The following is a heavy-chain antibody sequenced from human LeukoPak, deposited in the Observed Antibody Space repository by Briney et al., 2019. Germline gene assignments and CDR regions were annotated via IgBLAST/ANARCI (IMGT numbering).Heavy chain of an antibody. D-gene: IGHD3-10*01. CDR2: INPNSGGT. V-gene: IGHV1-2*02. CDR1: GYTFTNYY. CDR3: ARVWATYDSGSYYLY. Sequence: GASVKVSCKASGYTFTNYYMHWVRQAPGQGLEWMGWINPNSGGTNYAQKFQGRVTMTRDTSISTAYMELSRLRSDDTAVYYCARVWATYDSGSYYLYWGQGTLVTVSS. J-gene: IGHJ4*02.